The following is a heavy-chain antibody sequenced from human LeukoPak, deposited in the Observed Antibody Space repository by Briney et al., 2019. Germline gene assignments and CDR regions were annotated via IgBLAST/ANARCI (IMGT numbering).Heavy chain of an antibody. CDR3: ARVPLYFYDSSGYYYGLVGAFDI. D-gene: IGHD3-22*01. CDR1: GYTFTVYY. V-gene: IGHV1-2*02. J-gene: IGHJ3*02. CDR2: INPNSGGT. Sequence: ASVKVSCKASGYTFTVYYMHWVRQAPGQGLEWMGWINPNSGGTNYAQKFQGRVTMTRDTSISTAYMELSRLRSDDTAVYYCARVPLYFYDSSGYYYGLVGAFDIWGQGTMVTVSS.